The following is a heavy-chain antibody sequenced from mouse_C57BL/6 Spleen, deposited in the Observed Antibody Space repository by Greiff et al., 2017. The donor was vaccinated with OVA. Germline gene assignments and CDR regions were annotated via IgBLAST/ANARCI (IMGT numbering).Heavy chain of an antibody. CDR1: GFTFSDYG. CDR3: ARAPLYYSNYGGYFDY. J-gene: IGHJ2*01. Sequence: DVMLVESGGGLVKPGGSLKLSCAASGFTFSDYGMHWVRQAPEKGLEWVAYISSGSSTIYYADTVKGRFTISRDNAKNTLFLQMTSLRSEDTAMYYCARAPLYYSNYGGYFDYWGLGTTLTVSS. V-gene: IGHV5-17*01. CDR2: ISSGSSTI. D-gene: IGHD2-5*01.